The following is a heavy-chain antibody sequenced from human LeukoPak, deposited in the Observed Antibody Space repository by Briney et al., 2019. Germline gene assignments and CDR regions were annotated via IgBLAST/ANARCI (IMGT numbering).Heavy chain of an antibody. V-gene: IGHV5-51*01. CDR2: IYPGDSDT. CDR3: ARTASSSWTYNWFDP. J-gene: IGHJ5*02. D-gene: IGHD6-13*01. CDR1: GYSFTSYW. Sequence: GESLKISFKGSGYSFTSYWIGWVRQMPGKGLEWMGIIYPGDSDTRYSPSFQGQVTISADKSISTAYLQWSSLKASDTAMYYCARTASSSWTYNWFDPWGQGTLVTVSS.